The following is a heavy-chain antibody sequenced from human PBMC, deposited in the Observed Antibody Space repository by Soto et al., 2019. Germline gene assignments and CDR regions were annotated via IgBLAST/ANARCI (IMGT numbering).Heavy chain of an antibody. CDR3: IRLGYCSGGSCYSTFYGLDV. D-gene: IGHD2-15*01. J-gene: IGHJ6*02. Sequence: GGSLRLSCAASGFTFSGSAMHWVRQASGKGLEWVGRIRSKANSYATAYAASVKGRFTISRDDSKNTAYLQMNSLKTEDTAVYYCIRLGYCSGGSCYSTFYGLDVWGQGTTVTVSS. V-gene: IGHV3-73*01. CDR1: GFTFSGSA. CDR2: IRSKANSYAT.